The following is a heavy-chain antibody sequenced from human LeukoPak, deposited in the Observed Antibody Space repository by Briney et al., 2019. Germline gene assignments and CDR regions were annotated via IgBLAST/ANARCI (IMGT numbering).Heavy chain of an antibody. CDR3: ARTAMVHRPHYYYYYYMDV. CDR2: MNPSDNGV. Sequence: ASVKVSCKASGYTFTDHYIHWVRQAPGQGLEWMGWMNPSDNGVNYAQKFQGRVTITRNTSISTAYMELSSLRSEDTAVYYCARTAMVHRPHYYYYYYMDVWGKGTTVTVSS. V-gene: IGHV1-2*02. D-gene: IGHD5-18*01. J-gene: IGHJ6*03. CDR1: GYTFTDHY.